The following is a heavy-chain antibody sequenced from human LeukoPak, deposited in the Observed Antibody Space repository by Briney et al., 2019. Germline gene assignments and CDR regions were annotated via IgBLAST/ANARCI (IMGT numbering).Heavy chain of an antibody. V-gene: IGHV1-2*02. Sequence: GASVKVSCKASGYTFTGYYMHWVRQAPGQGLEWMGWINPNSGGTNYAPKFQGRVTMTRDTSISTAYMELSRLRSDDTAVYYCAREGVATIGAGGYYYYGMDVWGQGTTVTVSS. J-gene: IGHJ6*02. D-gene: IGHD5-12*01. CDR2: INPNSGGT. CDR1: GYTFTGYY. CDR3: AREGVATIGAGGYYYYGMDV.